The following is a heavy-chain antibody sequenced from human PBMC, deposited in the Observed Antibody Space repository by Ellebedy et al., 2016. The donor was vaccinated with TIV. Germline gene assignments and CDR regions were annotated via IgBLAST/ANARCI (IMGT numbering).Heavy chain of an antibody. CDR1: GYSFTSYW. J-gene: IGHJ4*02. D-gene: IGHD5-18*01. CDR2: IYPSDSDN. Sequence: GESLKISCKGSGYSFTSYWIGWVRQMPGKGLEWMGNIYPSDSDNSYSPSFQGQVTISADKSISTAYLQWSSLKASDTAMYYFARHFGGYNSGIDYWGQGTLVTVSS. V-gene: IGHV5-51*01. CDR3: ARHFGGYNSGIDY.